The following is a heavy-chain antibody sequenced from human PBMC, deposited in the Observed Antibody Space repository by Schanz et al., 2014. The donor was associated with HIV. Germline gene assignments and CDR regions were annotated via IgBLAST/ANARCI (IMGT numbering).Heavy chain of an antibody. CDR2: IIPVFGTT. D-gene: IGHD2-2*01. CDR1: GGTFMTYA. CDR3: TKSRYQLHWLDS. V-gene: IGHV1-69*06. Sequence: QVQLVQSGAEVKKPGSSVKVSCKASGGTFMTYAISWVRQAPGQGLEWMGGIIPVFGTTNYAQKFQGRVTITADKSTSTVYMHLSSLRSDDTAVYFCTKSRYQLHWLDSWGQGTPVTVSS. J-gene: IGHJ5*01.